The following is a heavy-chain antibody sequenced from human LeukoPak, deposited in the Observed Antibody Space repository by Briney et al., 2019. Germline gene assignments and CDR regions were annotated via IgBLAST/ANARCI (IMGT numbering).Heavy chain of an antibody. CDR2: ITSSSSTI. D-gene: IGHD3-3*01. CDR1: GFTFSSYS. V-gene: IGHV3-48*02. J-gene: IGHJ4*02. CDR3: ARGTLRSFDY. Sequence: PGGCLRLSCAASGFTFSSYSMNWVRPAPGKGLEWVSYITSSSSTIYYADSVKGRFSISRDNAKNSLYLQMNSLRDEDTAVYYCARGTLRSFDYWGQGTLVTVSS.